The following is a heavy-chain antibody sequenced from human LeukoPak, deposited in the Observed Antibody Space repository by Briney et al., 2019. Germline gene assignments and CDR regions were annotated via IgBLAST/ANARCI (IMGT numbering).Heavy chain of an antibody. CDR2: INSDGSWT. J-gene: IGHJ4*02. CDR3: VSFYETY. CDR1: GNYW. V-gene: IGHV3-74*01. D-gene: IGHD2/OR15-2a*01. Sequence: GGSLRLSCAASGNYWMHWVRQAPGKGLVWVSHINSDGSWTSYADSVKGRFTISKDNAKNTVYLQMNSLRAEDTAVYYSVSFYETYWGRGTLVTVSS.